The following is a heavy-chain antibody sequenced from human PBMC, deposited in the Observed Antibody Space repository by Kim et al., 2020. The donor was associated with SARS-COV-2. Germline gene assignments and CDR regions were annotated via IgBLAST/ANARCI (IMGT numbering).Heavy chain of an antibody. CDR3: ARHLTGSSWFDY. CDR2: IDSSGST. Sequence: SETLSLTCTVSGGSISSSTYSWNWFRQPPGDGLEWIGGIDSSGSTYYNPSLKSRVTLSVETSKNQFSLKLSSVTAADTSVLYCARHLTGSSWFDYWGQGT. D-gene: IGHD6-13*01. CDR1: GGSISSSTYS. J-gene: IGHJ4*02. V-gene: IGHV4-39*01.